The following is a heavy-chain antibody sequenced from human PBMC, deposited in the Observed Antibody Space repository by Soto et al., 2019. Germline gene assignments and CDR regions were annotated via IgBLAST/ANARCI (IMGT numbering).Heavy chain of an antibody. CDR1: GYTITNHA. CDR3: ASRIAVAGAFDH. Sequence: QVHLVQSGSEGKKPGASVKVSCKASGYTITNHAMHWVRQAPGQRLEWMGWINADNGDTKYSQKFQDRVTLIADTSANTVYMELSSLKSEDTAVYYCASRIAVAGAFDHWGQGTLVTVSS. D-gene: IGHD6-19*01. V-gene: IGHV1-3*01. J-gene: IGHJ4*02. CDR2: INADNGDT.